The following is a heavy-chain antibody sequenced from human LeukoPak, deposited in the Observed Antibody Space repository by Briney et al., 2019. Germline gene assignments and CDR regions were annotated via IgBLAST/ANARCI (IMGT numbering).Heavy chain of an antibody. Sequence: GGSLRLSCAASGFTVSSNYMSWVRQAPGKGLEWVSVIYSGGSTYYADSVKGRFTISRDNSKNTLYLQVNSLRVEDSAVYYCAKDLGRFGVGVSLDFWGLGTLVTVAS. CDR2: IYSGGST. CDR1: GFTVSSNY. J-gene: IGHJ4*02. CDR3: AKDLGRFGVGVSLDF. D-gene: IGHD3-3*01. V-gene: IGHV3-53*01.